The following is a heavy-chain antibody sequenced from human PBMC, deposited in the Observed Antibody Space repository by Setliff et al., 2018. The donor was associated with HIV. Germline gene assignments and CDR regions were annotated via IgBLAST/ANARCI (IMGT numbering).Heavy chain of an antibody. CDR1: RFTFSDYT. D-gene: IGHD6-19*01. CDR3: AKNLYRSPWSPLDY. V-gene: IGHV3-30-3*02. CDR2: ISYDGTDK. Sequence: GGSLRLSCAASRFTFSDYTMHWVRQAPGKGLEWVASISYDGTDKYYTDSVKGRFTISRDNSKNTLYLQMNSLRAEDTAVYFCAKNLYRSPWSPLDYWGQGTLVTVSS. J-gene: IGHJ4*02.